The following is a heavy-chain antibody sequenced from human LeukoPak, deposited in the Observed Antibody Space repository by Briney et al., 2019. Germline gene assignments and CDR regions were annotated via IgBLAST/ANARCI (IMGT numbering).Heavy chain of an antibody. Sequence: GGSLRLSCAASGFTFSSNAMHWVRQAPGMGLEWVAVISYDGTNKYYADSVKGRFTISRDTSKNTLYLQMNSLRVEDTALYYCARDSATVTLLPDYWGQGTLVTVSS. V-gene: IGHV3-30-3*01. CDR3: ARDSATVTLLPDY. CDR2: ISYDGTNK. D-gene: IGHD4-17*01. J-gene: IGHJ4*02. CDR1: GFTFSSNA.